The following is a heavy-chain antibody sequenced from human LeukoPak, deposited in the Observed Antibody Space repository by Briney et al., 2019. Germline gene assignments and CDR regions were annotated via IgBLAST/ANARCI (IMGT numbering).Heavy chain of an antibody. V-gene: IGHV5-51*01. D-gene: IGHD6-13*01. Sequence: GESLKISCKASGYSFTTNWIGWVRQVPGQGLEWMGIIFPGDSDTRYGPSFQGQVTISADKSISTAYLQWRSLKASDTAIYYCAKSSYRGAIAAAGVDYWGQGTLVTVSS. CDR2: IFPGDSDT. CDR3: AKSSYRGAIAAAGVDY. CDR1: GYSFTTNW. J-gene: IGHJ4*02.